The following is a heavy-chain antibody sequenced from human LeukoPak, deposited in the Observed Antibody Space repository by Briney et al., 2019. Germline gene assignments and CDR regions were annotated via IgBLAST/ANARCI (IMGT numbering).Heavy chain of an antibody. CDR3: ARRVLRYFDWTDYYYGMDV. CDR2: INHSGST. V-gene: IGHV4-34*01. Sequence: PSETLSHTCPVYGGTFRGYYWRWIRQPPGKGLEWIGEINHSGSTNYNPSLKRQVTISVDTSKNQFSLKLSSVTAADTAVYFCARRVLRYFDWTDYYYGMDVWGQVTTVTAAS. J-gene: IGHJ6*02. D-gene: IGHD3-9*01. CDR1: GGTFRGYY.